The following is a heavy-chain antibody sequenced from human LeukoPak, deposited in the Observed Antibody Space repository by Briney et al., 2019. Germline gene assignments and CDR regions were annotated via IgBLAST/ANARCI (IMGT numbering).Heavy chain of an antibody. Sequence: SETLSLTCTVSGGAISKYYYNWIRQSPGKGLEWIGYISHSGDTNYNPSLTSRVTISIDTSKSHFSLKLSSVTAADTAVYYCATESRTRPFDSWGQGTLVTVSS. J-gene: IGHJ4*02. D-gene: IGHD6-6*01. V-gene: IGHV4-59*01. CDR3: ATESRTRPFDS. CDR1: GGAISKYY. CDR2: ISHSGDT.